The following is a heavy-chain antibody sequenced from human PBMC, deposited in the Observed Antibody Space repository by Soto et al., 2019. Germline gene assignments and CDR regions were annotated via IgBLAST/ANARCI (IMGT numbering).Heavy chain of an antibody. CDR3: ARREIQGPIDY. D-gene: IGHD1-26*01. CDR2: IYYSGTT. CDR1: GYSISSSNW. V-gene: IGHV4-28*01. J-gene: IGHJ4*02. Sequence: SETLSLTCAVSGYSISSSNWWGWIRQPPGKGLEWIGYIYYSGTTYYNPSLKSRVTMSVDTSKNQFSLKLTSVTAVDTAVYYCARREIQGPIDYRGQGTLVTLSS.